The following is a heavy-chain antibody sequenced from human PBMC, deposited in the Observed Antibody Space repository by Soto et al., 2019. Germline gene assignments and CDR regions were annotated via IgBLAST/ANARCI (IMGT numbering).Heavy chain of an antibody. Sequence: QVQLVESGGGLVKPGGSLRLSCAASGFTFSDYYMSWIRQAPGKGLEWVSYISSSSSYTNYADSVKGRFTISRDNAKNSLYLQMNSLRAEDTAVYYCAREEIVVVPGRVIYYGMDVWGQGTTVTVSS. D-gene: IGHD2-15*01. CDR1: GFTFSDYY. CDR2: ISSSSSYT. J-gene: IGHJ6*02. CDR3: AREEIVVVPGRVIYYGMDV. V-gene: IGHV3-11*06.